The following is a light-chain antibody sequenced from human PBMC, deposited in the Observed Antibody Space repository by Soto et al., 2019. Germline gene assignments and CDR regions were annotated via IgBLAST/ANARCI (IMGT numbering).Light chain of an antibody. V-gene: IGKV1-5*03. CDR1: QTIFSW. CDR2: KAS. CDR3: QQYNSYPYS. J-gene: IGKJ2*03. Sequence: DIHLTQSPSTLSASVGDSVSITCRASQTIFSWLAWYQQKTGKAPNLLIYKASSLESGVPSRYSGSGSGTEFTLTISCLQPDDFAAYYCQQYNSYPYSFGQGNKLEIK.